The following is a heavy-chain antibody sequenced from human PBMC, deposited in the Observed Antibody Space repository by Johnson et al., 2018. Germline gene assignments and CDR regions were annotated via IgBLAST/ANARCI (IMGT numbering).Heavy chain of an antibody. Sequence: VQLVESGGGLVQPGGSXRLSCAVSGFSFSSHGMTWVRQAPEKGLEWVSTITYNGDAAFYADSVKGRSTISRDSSNVYLQMNSLRAEDTAVYFCARDRPSSLLNDALDLWGQGTMVTVSS. CDR3: ARDRPSSLLNDALDL. D-gene: IGHD6-19*01. CDR2: ITYNGDAA. CDR1: GFSFSSHG. V-gene: IGHV3-23*04. J-gene: IGHJ3*01.